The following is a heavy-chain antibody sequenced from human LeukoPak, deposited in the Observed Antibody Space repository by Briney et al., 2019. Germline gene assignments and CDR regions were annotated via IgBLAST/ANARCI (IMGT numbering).Heavy chain of an antibody. CDR3: ARGADGVSSNSRGWFDP. V-gene: IGHV3-48*03. CDR2: ISSSGSTI. CDR1: GFTFSSYE. Sequence: GGSLRLSCAASGFTFSSYEMNWVRQAPGKGLEWVSYISSSGSTIYYADSVKGRFTISRDNAKNSLYLQMNSLRAEDTAVYYCARGADGVSSNSRGWFDPWGQGTLVTVSS. D-gene: IGHD2-15*01. J-gene: IGHJ5*02.